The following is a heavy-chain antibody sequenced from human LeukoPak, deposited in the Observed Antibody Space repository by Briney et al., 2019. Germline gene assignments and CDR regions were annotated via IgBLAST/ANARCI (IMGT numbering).Heavy chain of an antibody. CDR2: IYWNDDK. D-gene: IGHD2-8*01. CDR3: AHRHLRVYDDAFDI. Sequence: SGPTLVKPTQTLTLTCTFSGFSLSTSGVGVGWIRQPPGKALEWLALIYWNDDKRYSPSLKSRLTITKDTSKNQVVLTMTNMDPVDTATYYCAHRHLRVYDDAFDIWGQGTMVTVSS. J-gene: IGHJ3*02. V-gene: IGHV2-5*01. CDR1: GFSLSTSGVG.